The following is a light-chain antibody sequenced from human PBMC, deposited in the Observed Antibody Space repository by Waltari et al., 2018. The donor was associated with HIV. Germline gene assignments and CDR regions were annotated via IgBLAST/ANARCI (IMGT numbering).Light chain of an antibody. CDR1: RSVDSSF. CDR2: GAS. CDR3: QLDTSSPPEYT. Sequence: EVVFTQSPVTLSLSPGERATLSCRASRSVDSSFLVWYQQRPGQAPRLLIYGASSRATGIPDRFSGSGSGTDFALTISRLEAEDFALYYCQLDTSSPPEYTFGQGTKLEIK. J-gene: IGKJ2*01. V-gene: IGKV3-20*01.